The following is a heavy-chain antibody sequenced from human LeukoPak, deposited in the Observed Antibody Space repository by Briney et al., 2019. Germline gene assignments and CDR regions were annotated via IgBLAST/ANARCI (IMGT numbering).Heavy chain of an antibody. CDR3: ARDRAAGPQVYFDY. V-gene: IGHV1-18*01. CDR1: GYTFTSYG. Sequence: ASVKVSCKASGYTFTSYGISWVRQAPGQGLEWMGWISAYNGNTNYAQKLQGRVTMTTDTSTSTAYMELRSLRFDDTAVYYCARDRAAGPQVYFDYWGQGTLVTVSS. D-gene: IGHD6-13*01. J-gene: IGHJ4*02. CDR2: ISAYNGNT.